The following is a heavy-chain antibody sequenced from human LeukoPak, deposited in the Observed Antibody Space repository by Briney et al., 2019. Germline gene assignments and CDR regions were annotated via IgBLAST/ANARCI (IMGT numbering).Heavy chain of an antibody. CDR1: GFTFSSYW. D-gene: IGHD2-15*01. J-gene: IGHJ6*02. V-gene: IGHV3-7*01. Sequence: GGSLRLSCAASGFTFSSYWMSWVRQAPGKGLEWVANIKQDGSEKYYVDSVKGRFTISRDNAKNSLYPQMNSLRAEDTAVYYCAKELGYCSGGSCYYVYYYGMDVWGQGTTVTVSS. CDR2: IKQDGSEK. CDR3: AKELGYCSGGSCYYVYYYGMDV.